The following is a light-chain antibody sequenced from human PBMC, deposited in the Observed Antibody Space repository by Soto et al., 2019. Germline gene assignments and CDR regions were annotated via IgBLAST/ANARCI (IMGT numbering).Light chain of an antibody. V-gene: IGLV2-8*01. Sequence: QSALAQPPSASGSPGQSVAISCTGTSSDVGGYNYVSWYQQHPGKAPTLMIYEVNQRPSGVPDRFSGSKSGNTASLSVSSLQAEDEAEYYCSSYAGSSNVFRSGTKVTVL. J-gene: IGLJ1*01. CDR2: EVN. CDR3: SSYAGSSNV. CDR1: SSDVGGYNY.